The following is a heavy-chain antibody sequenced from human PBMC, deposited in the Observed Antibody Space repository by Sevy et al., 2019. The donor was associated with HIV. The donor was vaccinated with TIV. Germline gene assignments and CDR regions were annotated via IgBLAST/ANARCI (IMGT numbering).Heavy chain of an antibody. V-gene: IGHV3-23*01. CDR1: GFTFSKYS. D-gene: IGHD2-8*01. J-gene: IGHJ4*02. CDR3: AREGCTKPHDY. CDR2: LSFGCGEI. Sequence: GGSLRFSCVASGFTFSKYSMSWVRQPPRKGLEWVSTLSFGCGEINYADSVKGRFTISRDNSKNSFYLQMNNLRAEDTAVYYCAREGCTKPHDYRGQGTLVTVSS.